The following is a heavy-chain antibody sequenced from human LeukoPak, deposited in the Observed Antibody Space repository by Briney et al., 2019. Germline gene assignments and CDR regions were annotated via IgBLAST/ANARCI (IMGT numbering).Heavy chain of an antibody. CDR2: VSGSGGST. Sequence: GGSLRLSCAASGFTFSSYAMSWVRQAPGKGLEWVSAVSGSGGSTYYADSVKGRFTISRDNSKHTLYLQMNSLRAEDTAVYYCAKCGVGWRSPVDYWGQGTLVTVSS. J-gene: IGHJ4*02. V-gene: IGHV3-23*01. D-gene: IGHD1-26*01. CDR3: AKCGVGWRSPVDY. CDR1: GFTFSSYA.